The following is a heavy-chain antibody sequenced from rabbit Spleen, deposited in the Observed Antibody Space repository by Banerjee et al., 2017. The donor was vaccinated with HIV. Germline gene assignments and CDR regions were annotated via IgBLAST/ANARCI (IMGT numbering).Heavy chain of an antibody. CDR1: GFSFSSSDY. D-gene: IGHD4-1*01. J-gene: IGHJ4*01. V-gene: IGHV1S40*01. CDR3: ARDLAGAIGWNFYL. CDR2: INAATGKP. Sequence: QSLEESGGDLVKPGASLTLTCTASGFSFSSSDYMCWVRQAPGKGLEWIACINAATGKPVYATWANGRFSISRTSSTTVTLQMTSLTAADTATYLCARDLAGAIGWNFYLWGQGTLVTVS.